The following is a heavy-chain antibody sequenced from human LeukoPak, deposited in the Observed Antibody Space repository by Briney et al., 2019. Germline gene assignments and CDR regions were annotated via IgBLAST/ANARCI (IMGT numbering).Heavy chain of an antibody. Sequence: GSLRLSCAASGFTFSSYAMSWVRQAPGKGLEWVSAISGSGGSTYYADSVKGRFTISRDNSKNTLYLQMNSLGAEDTAVYYCAKDSSYDSSGYYYRSLGGFDYWGQGTLVTVSS. V-gene: IGHV3-23*01. CDR3: AKDSSYDSSGYYYRSLGGFDY. CDR1: GFTFSSYA. D-gene: IGHD3-22*01. CDR2: ISGSGGST. J-gene: IGHJ4*02.